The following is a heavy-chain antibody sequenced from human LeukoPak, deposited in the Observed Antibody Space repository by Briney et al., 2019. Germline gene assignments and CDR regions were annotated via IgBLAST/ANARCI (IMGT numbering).Heavy chain of an antibody. J-gene: IGHJ4*02. Sequence: GGSLRLSCATSGFTFSTYAMTWVRQAPGKGLEWVSAIDIYATKTNYADSVKGRFTISRDNSKNTLYLQMNSLRGEDTAIYYCARDFKADFWGQGTLVSVSS. CDR1: GFTFSTYA. CDR3: ARDFKADF. V-gene: IGHV3-23*05. CDR2: IDIYATKT. D-gene: IGHD3-3*01.